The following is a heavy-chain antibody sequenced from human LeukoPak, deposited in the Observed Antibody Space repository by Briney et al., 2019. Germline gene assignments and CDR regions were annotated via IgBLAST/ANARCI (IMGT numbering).Heavy chain of an antibody. CDR3: GRGPYYDILTGPDY. CDR2: ISYDGSNK. CDR1: GLTFSRYA. V-gene: IGHV3-30*04. D-gene: IGHD3-9*01. J-gene: IGHJ4*02. Sequence: PGGSVRLSCAASGLTFSRYAMHWVRQAPGKGLEWGAVISYDGSNKYYADSVKGRFTISRDNSKNTLYLQMNSLRAEDTAVYYCGRGPYYDILTGPDYWGQGTLVTVSS.